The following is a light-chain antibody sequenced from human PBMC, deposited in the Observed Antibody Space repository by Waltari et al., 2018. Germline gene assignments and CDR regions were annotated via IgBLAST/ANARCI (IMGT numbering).Light chain of an antibody. Sequence: ESVLTQSPATLSLSPGERATLSCRASQSVSSSLAWYQQKPGQPPRLLIYDVSKRANATPARFSGSGFGTDFTLTIGSLEPEDFALYFCLQRINWPQSFGQGTKLEI. CDR1: QSVSSS. CDR3: LQRINWPQS. V-gene: IGKV3-11*01. CDR2: DVS. J-gene: IGKJ2*03.